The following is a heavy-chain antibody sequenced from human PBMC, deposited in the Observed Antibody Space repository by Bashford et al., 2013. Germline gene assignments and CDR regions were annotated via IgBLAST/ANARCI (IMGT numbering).Heavy chain of an antibody. CDR1: GGSISSSSYY. CDR2: SIIWEH. D-gene: IGHD3-9*01. V-gene: IGHV4-39*01. J-gene: IGHJ6*02. Sequence: SETLSLTCTVSGGSISSSSYYWGWIRQPPGRGWSGLGVSIIWEHLLQPSLKSRVTISVDTSKNQXSLKLSSVTAADTAVYYCXGGPDILTGATNFFPNTYGMDVWGQGTTVTVSS. CDR3: XGGPDILTGATNFFPNTYGMDV.